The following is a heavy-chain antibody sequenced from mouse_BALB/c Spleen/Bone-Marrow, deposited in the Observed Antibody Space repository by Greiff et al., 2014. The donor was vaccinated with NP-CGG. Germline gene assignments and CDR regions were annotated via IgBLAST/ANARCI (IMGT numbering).Heavy chain of an antibody. J-gene: IGHJ1*01. CDR1: GYTFTSYT. V-gene: IGHV1-4*01. CDR2: INPSSGYT. D-gene: IGHD2-14*01. CDR3: ARYRYDWYFDV. Sequence: VKLLESGAGLARPGASVKMSCKASGYTFTSYTMHWVKQRPGQGLEWIGYINPSSGYTNYNQKFKDKATLTADKSSSTAYMQLSSLTSEDSAVYYCARYRYDWYFDVWGAGTTVTVSS.